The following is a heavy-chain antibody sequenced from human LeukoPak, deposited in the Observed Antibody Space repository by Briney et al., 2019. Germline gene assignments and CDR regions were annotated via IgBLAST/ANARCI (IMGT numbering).Heavy chain of an antibody. CDR2: IYYSGST. V-gene: IGHV4-59*08. Sequence: PSETLSLTCTVSGGSISSYYWSWIRQPPGKGLEWIGYIYYSGSTYYNPSLKSRVTISVDTSKNQFSLKLSSVTAADTAVYYCARQLRIVGALANFDYWGQGTLVTVSS. D-gene: IGHD1-26*01. CDR3: ARQLRIVGALANFDY. J-gene: IGHJ4*02. CDR1: GGSISSYY.